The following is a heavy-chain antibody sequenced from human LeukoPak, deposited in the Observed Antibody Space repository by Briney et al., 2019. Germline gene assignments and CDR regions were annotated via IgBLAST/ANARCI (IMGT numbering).Heavy chain of an antibody. CDR1: GGSISSGSYY. Sequence: PSQTLSLTCTVSGGSISSGSYYWSWIRQPAGKGLEWIGRVYVSGSTNYNPSLKSRVTMFVDTSKNQFSLKLSSVTAADTAVYYCASSNTVYSYGYFDFWGQGALVTVSS. D-gene: IGHD5-18*01. V-gene: IGHV4-61*02. CDR2: VYVSGST. CDR3: ASSNTVYSYGYFDF. J-gene: IGHJ4*02.